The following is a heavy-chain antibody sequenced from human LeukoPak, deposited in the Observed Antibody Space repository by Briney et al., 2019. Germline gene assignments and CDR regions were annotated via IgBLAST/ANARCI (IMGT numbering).Heavy chain of an antibody. Sequence: GGSLRLSCAASGFTFSYYAMSWVRQAPGKGLEWVSVISSVDDATYYADSVEGRFTISRDNSRNTVYLQMNSLRAEDTAVYYCAREGGAAMVKGPFDYWGQGTLVTVSS. CDR3: AREGGAAMVKGPFDY. J-gene: IGHJ4*02. CDR1: GFTFSYYA. CDR2: ISSVDDAT. D-gene: IGHD5-18*01. V-gene: IGHV3-23*01.